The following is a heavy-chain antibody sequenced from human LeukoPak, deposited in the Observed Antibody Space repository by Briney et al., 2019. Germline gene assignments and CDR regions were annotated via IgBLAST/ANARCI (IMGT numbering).Heavy chain of an antibody. J-gene: IGHJ3*02. CDR3: ARLVRSSGYYGSDAFDI. V-gene: IGHV1-18*01. CDR2: ISAYNGNT. Sequence: ASVKVSCKASGYTFTSYGISWVRQAPGQGLEWMGWISAYNGNTNYAQKLQGKVTMTTDTPTSTAYMELRSLRSDDTAVYYCARLVRSSGYYGSDAFDIWGQGTMVTVSS. D-gene: IGHD3-22*01. CDR1: GYTFTSYG.